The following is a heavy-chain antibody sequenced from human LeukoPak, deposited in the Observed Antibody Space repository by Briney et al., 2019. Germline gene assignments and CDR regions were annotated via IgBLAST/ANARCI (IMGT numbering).Heavy chain of an antibody. V-gene: IGHV1-46*01. CDR3: ARDRGYSSGWCGDNYYYYYMDV. Sequence: ASVKVSCKASGYTFTSYYMHWVRQAPGQGLEWMGIINPSGGSTSYAQKFQGRVTMTRDTSTSTVYMELSSLRSEDTAVYYCARDRGYSSGWCGDNYYYYYMDVWGKGTTVTVSS. J-gene: IGHJ6*03. CDR2: INPSGGST. CDR1: GYTFTSYY. D-gene: IGHD6-19*01.